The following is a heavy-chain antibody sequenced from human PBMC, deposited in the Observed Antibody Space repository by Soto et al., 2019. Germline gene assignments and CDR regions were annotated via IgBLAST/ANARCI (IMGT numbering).Heavy chain of an antibody. J-gene: IGHJ6*04. Sequence: QAQLVQSGAEVKKPGASVKVSCKASGYTFTIYEIYWVRHAPGQKLEWMGWINVGNGNTKYSQKFQGRVTITRDTSASTAYIELRGLTFEDTAVSYCERNYHGLGVWGNGTTVTVSS. CDR3: ERNYHGLGV. V-gene: IGHV1-3*01. D-gene: IGHD3-10*01. CDR1: GYTFTIYE. CDR2: INVGNGNT.